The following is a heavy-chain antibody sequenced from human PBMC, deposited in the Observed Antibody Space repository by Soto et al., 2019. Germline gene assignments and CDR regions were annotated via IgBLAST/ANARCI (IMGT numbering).Heavy chain of an antibody. CDR3: ARHPDCSSTSCYVDY. CDR1: GASISNYY. J-gene: IGHJ4*02. CDR2: VYYSVST. V-gene: IGHV4-59*08. D-gene: IGHD2-2*01. Sequence: SETLSLTCTVSGASISNYYWSWIRQPPGKGLEWIGYVYYSVSTNYNPALNSRVTISRDTSKNRFSLKLTSVTAADTAVYYCARHPDCSSTSCYVDYWGQGILVTVSS.